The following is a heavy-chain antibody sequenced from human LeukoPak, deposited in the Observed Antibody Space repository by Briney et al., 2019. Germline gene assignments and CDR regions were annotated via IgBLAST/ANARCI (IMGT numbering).Heavy chain of an antibody. CDR2: IYYSGST. CDR3: AGQPITMVRGVVHYFDY. D-gene: IGHD3-10*01. V-gene: IGHV4-39*07. CDR1: GGSISSSSYY. Sequence: SETLSLTCTVSGGSISSSSYYWGWIRQPPGKGLEWIGSIYYSGSTYYNPSLKSRVTISVDTSKNQFSLKLSSVTAADTAVYYCAGQPITMVRGVVHYFDYWGQGALVTVSS. J-gene: IGHJ4*02.